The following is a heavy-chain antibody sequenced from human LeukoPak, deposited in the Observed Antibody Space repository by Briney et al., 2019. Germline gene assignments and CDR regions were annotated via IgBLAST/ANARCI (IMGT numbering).Heavy chain of an antibody. CDR1: GFTFGDYI. CDR3: TRDDWFDL. CDR2: IRSKVYGRTT. J-gene: IGHJ5*02. V-gene: IGHV3-49*04. Sequence: GGSLRLSCIASGFTFGDYILSWVRQAPGKGLEWVGFIRSKVYGRTTEYAASVKGRFTISRDDSKSIAYLQMNSLQTEDTAVYYCTRDDWFDLWGQGTLVTVSS.